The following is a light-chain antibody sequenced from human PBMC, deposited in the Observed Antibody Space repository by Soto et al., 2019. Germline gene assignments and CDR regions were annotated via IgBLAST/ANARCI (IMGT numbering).Light chain of an antibody. CDR1: QSISSW. Sequence: DIQMTHSPSTLSASVGDRVTITCRASQSISSWLAWYQQKPGKAPKLLIYKASSLESGVPSRFSGSGSGTEFTLTISSLQPDDFATYYCQQYNSYALTFGGGTTVDIK. V-gene: IGKV1-5*03. J-gene: IGKJ4*01. CDR3: QQYNSYALT. CDR2: KAS.